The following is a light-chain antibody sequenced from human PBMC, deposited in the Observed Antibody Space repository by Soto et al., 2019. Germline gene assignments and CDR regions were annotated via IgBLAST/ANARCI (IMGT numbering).Light chain of an antibody. V-gene: IGKV3-15*01. J-gene: IGKJ1*01. Sequence: EIVLTQSPHTLSVSPGERATLSCRASQSVSSNLAWYQQKPGQAPRLLIYGASTRATGIPARFSGSGSGTEFTLTISSLQSEDFAVYYCQQYNNWPRTFGQGTKVDI. CDR3: QQYNNWPRT. CDR2: GAS. CDR1: QSVSSN.